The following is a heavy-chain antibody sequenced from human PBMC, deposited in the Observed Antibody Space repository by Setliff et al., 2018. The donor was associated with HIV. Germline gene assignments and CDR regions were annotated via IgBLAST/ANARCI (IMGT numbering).Heavy chain of an antibody. CDR2: IFSSGST. CDR3: ARLEKEFTFGGIIVTYYFDY. CDR1: GGSISSYY. J-gene: IGHJ4*02. Sequence: SETLSLTCTVSGGSISSYYWSWIRQPAGKGLEWIGRIFSSGSTSYNSSLKSRVTMSVDTSRNQFSLKLSSVTAADTAVYYCARLEKEFTFGGIIVTYYFDYWGQGTLVTVSS. D-gene: IGHD3-16*02. V-gene: IGHV4-4*07.